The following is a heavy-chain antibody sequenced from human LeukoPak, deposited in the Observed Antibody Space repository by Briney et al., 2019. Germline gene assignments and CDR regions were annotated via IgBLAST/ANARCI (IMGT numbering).Heavy chain of an antibody. Sequence: GASVKVSCKASGYTFTSYGISWVRQAPGQGLEWMGGIIPMYGTTDYAQKFQGRITIAADDSTTTAYMELSSLRSEDTAVYYCSTGPTENFADYWGQGTLVIVSS. D-gene: IGHD1-14*01. CDR3: STGPTENFADY. CDR1: GYTFTSYG. CDR2: IIPMYGTT. V-gene: IGHV1-69*13. J-gene: IGHJ4*02.